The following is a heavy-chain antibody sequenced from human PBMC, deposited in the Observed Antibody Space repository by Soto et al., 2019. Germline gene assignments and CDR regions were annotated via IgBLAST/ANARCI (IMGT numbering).Heavy chain of an antibody. CDR2: ISPSFGTA. D-gene: IGHD3-3*01. CDR1: GGTFSSYA. J-gene: IGHJ4*02. CDR3: ARDSIPTYYDFWCGYQGDVDY. Sequence: QVQLVQSGAEVKKPGSSVKVSCKASGGTFSSYAISWVRQAPGHGLEWMGGISPSFGTANYAQKFQGRVTTTADEYRSTAYMELSSLRSEDTAVYYCARDSIPTYYDFWCGYQGDVDYWGQGTLVTVSS. V-gene: IGHV1-69*12.